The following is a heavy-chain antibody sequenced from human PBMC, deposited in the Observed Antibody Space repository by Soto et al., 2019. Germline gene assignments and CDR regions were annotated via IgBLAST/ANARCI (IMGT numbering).Heavy chain of an antibody. Sequence: EVQLVESGGGLIQPGGSLRLSCAASGFTVSSNYMSWVRQAPGKGLEWVSVIYSGGSTYYADSVKGRFTISRDNSKNTLYLQMNSLRAEDTAVYYCAREWGHYYYYGMDVWGQGTTVTVSS. CDR1: GFTVSSNY. D-gene: IGHD1-26*01. CDR3: AREWGHYYYYGMDV. V-gene: IGHV3-53*01. J-gene: IGHJ6*02. CDR2: IYSGGST.